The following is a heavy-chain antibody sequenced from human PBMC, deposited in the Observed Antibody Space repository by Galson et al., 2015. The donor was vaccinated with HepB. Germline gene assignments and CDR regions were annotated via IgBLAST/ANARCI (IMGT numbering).Heavy chain of an antibody. CDR2: ISSSGNYI. CDR3: AKIGLLSENFDY. Sequence: SLRLSCAASGFTFSSYSTNWVRQAPGKGLEWVSSISSSGNYIYYADSVKGRFTISRDNAKNSLYLQMNSLRVEDTAIYYCAKIGLLSENFDYWGQGTLVTVSS. V-gene: IGHV3-21*04. CDR1: GFTFSSYS. D-gene: IGHD3-10*01. J-gene: IGHJ4*02.